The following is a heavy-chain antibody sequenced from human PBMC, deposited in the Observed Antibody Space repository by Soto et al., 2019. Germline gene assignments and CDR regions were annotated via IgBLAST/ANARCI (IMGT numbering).Heavy chain of an antibody. V-gene: IGHV3-30*03. CDR1: GFPFTTYG. Sequence: QVQLVESGGGVVQPGRSLRLSCAASGFPFTTYGMHWVREGPGKGLEWVAVISYDGSNKYYADSVKGRFTISRDNSKNTLYLLMNSLRPEDTALYYCVGGQYYFDYRGQGTLVTVSS. CDR3: VGGQYYFDY. J-gene: IGHJ4*02. D-gene: IGHD3-10*01. CDR2: ISYDGSNK.